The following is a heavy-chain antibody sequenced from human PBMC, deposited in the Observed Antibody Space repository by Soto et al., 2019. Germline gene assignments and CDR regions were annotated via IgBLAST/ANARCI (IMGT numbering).Heavy chain of an antibody. CDR1: GYTFTSYA. D-gene: IGHD3-22*01. J-gene: IGHJ4*02. Sequence: GASVKVSCKASGYTFTSYAMHWVRQAPGQRLEWMGWINAGNGNTKYSQKFQGRVTITRDTSTDTAYMELSSLRSEDTAVYYCATAIYYYDSPYYFDYWGQGTLVTVSS. CDR3: ATAIYYYDSPYYFDY. V-gene: IGHV1-3*01. CDR2: INAGNGNT.